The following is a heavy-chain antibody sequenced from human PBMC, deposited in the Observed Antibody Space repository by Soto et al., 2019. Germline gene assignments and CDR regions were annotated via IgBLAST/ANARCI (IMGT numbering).Heavy chain of an antibody. D-gene: IGHD6-25*01. J-gene: IGHJ4*02. V-gene: IGHV3-23*01. CDR2: ISGSGGTT. CDR1: GFTFSNYA. Sequence: EVQLLESGGGLVQPGRSLRLSCAASGFTFSNYALSWVRQAPGQGLDWDSAISGSGGTTYYADSVKGRFTISRDNSKTTLFLQMNGLRVEDAAVYYCAKCVVETVLNSGWPWSFHYWGQGTLVTVSS. CDR3: AKCVVETVLNSGWPWSFHY.